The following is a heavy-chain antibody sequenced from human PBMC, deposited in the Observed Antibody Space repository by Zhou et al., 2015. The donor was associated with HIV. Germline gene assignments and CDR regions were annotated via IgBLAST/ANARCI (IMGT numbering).Heavy chain of an antibody. CDR1: GYTFTGYY. D-gene: IGHD2-2*01. CDR3: ARGALQGYCSSTSCSTIDY. CDR2: INPNSGGT. Sequence: QVQLVQSGAEVKKPGASVKVSCKASGYTFTGYYMHWVRQAPGQGLEWMGWINPNSGGTNYAQKFQGRVTMTRDTSISTAYMELSSLRSEDTAVYYCARGALQGYCSSTSCSTIDYWGQGTLVTVSS. J-gene: IGHJ4*02. V-gene: IGHV1-2*02.